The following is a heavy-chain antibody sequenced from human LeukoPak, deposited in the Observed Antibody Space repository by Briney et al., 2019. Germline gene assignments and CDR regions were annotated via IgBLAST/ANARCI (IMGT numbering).Heavy chain of an antibody. CDR2: ISAYNGNT. D-gene: IGHD6-13*01. Sequence: ASVKVSCKASGGTFSSYGISWVRQAPGQGLEWMGWISAYNGNTNYAQKLQGRVTMTTDTSTSTAYMELRSLRSDDTAVYYCARDGRAAGDSDAFDIWGQGTMVTVSS. J-gene: IGHJ3*02. CDR3: ARDGRAAGDSDAFDI. CDR1: GGTFSSYG. V-gene: IGHV1-18*01.